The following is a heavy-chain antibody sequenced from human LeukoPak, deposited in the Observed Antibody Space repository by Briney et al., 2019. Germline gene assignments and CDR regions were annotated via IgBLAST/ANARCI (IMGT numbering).Heavy chain of an antibody. V-gene: IGHV4-39*01. CDR2: IYYSGST. CDR1: GGSISSSRYY. Sequence: SETLSLTCTVSGGSISSSRYYWGWIRQPPGKGLEWIGSIYYSGSTYYNPSLKSRVTISVDTSKNQFSLKLSSVTAAGTAVYYCARRIAAAGTGEYFDYWGQGTLVTVSS. J-gene: IGHJ4*02. CDR3: ARRIAAAGTGEYFDY. D-gene: IGHD6-13*01.